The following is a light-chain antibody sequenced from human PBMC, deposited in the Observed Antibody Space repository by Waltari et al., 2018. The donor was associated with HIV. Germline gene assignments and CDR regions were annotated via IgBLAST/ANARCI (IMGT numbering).Light chain of an antibody. CDR1: QGISNS. J-gene: IGKJ1*01. CDR3: QQYYSTPRT. CDR2: ETS. Sequence: DIQMTQSPSPLSASVGDRVTVTCRASQGISNSLAWYQQKPGKAPELLLYETSRLQSGVPSRFSGSGSGTDYTLTISSLQPDDFASYYCQQYYSTPRTFGQGTKVEIK. V-gene: IGKV1-NL1*01.